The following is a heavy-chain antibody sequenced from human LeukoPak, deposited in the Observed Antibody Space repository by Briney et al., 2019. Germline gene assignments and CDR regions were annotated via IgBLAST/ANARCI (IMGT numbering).Heavy chain of an antibody. J-gene: IGHJ4*02. CDR1: GGSISRRSYY. D-gene: IGHD3-22*01. V-gene: IGHV4-39*01. CDR2: VYYSGST. CDR3: ARSGSSSGYLFDY. Sequence: PSETLSLTCTVSGGSISRRSYYWGWIRQPPGKGLEWIGSVYYSGSTYYNPSLKSRVTISVDTSKNQFSLKLSSVTAADTAVYYCARSGSSSGYLFDYWGQGTLVTVSS.